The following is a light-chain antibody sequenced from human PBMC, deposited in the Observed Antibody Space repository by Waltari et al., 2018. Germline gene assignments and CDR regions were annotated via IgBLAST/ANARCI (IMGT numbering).Light chain of an antibody. V-gene: IGLV2-23*01. CDR2: KET. J-gene: IGLJ3*02. Sequence: WYQQTPGKAPRPLIYKETMRPSGVSFRFSGSVPGNTAALTITGAQAEDEADYYCLSFAGSGTWVFGGGTKLTVL. CDR3: LSFAGSGTWV.